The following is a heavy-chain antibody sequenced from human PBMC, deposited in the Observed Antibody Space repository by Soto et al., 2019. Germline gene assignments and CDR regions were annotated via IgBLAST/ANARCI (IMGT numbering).Heavy chain of an antibody. Sequence: QEQLQESGPGLVKPSQTLSLTCTVSGGSISSGDYYWSWIRQPPGKGLEWIGYIYYSGSTYNNPSLTSRVTISVSTSKNQCSLKLGSVTAACTAVYYWASSGADYYCGMDVWGQGTTVTVSS. V-gene: IGHV4-30-4*01. CDR3: ASSGADYYCGMDV. J-gene: IGHJ6*01. CDR2: IYYSGST. D-gene: IGHD7-27*01. CDR1: GGSISSGDYY.